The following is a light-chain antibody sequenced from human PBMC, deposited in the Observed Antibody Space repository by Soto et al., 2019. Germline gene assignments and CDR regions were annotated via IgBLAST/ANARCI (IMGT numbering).Light chain of an antibody. CDR1: QSVLYSTNNKNY. V-gene: IGKV4-1*01. CDR3: QQYYSTPFS. Sequence: DIVMTQAPDSLAVSLGERATVNCKTSQSVLYSTNNKNYLAWYQQKPGQPPKLLIYWASTRESGVHDLFSGSGSGPDFSLTISSLQAEDVAAYYCQQYYSTPFSFGPGTKVDIK. CDR2: WAS. J-gene: IGKJ3*01.